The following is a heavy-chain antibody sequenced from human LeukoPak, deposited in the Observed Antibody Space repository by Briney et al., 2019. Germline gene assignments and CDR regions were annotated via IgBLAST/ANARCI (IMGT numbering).Heavy chain of an antibody. V-gene: IGHV4-59*01. D-gene: IGHD2-2*01. J-gene: IGHJ6*01. CDR3: ARGLGYCSSTSCYPIRWDYYYG. CDR1: GGSISSYY. Sequence: AETLSLTCTVSGGSISSYYWSWIRQPPGKGLEWIGYIYYSGSTNYNPSLKSRVTISVGTSKNQFSLKLSSVTAADTAVYYCARGLGYCSSTSCYPIRWDYYYG. CDR2: IYYSGST.